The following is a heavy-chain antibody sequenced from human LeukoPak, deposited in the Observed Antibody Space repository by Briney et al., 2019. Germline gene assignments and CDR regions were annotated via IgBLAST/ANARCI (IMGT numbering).Heavy chain of an antibody. D-gene: IGHD3-22*01. CDR2: ISYDGRNK. V-gene: IGHV3-30*07. CDR1: GFTFTSYA. CDR3: AKRGVVIRVILVGFHKEAYYFDS. J-gene: IGHJ4*02. Sequence: GGSLRLSCAASGFTFTSYAFHWVRQAPGKGLEWVAGISYDGRNKYYADSVKGRFTISRDNSKNTLDLQMNSLRAEDTAVYFCAKRGVVIRVILVGFHKEAYYFDSWGQGALVTVSS.